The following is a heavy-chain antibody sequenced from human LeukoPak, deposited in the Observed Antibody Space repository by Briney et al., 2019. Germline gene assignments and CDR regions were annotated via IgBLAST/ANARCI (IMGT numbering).Heavy chain of an antibody. V-gene: IGHV1-2*02. CDR1: GYTFTGYY. CDR3: ARGFRGYYDSSFGQLGY. D-gene: IGHD3-22*01. CDR2: INPNSGGT. J-gene: IGHJ4*02. Sequence: ASVKVSCKASGYTFTGYYMHWVRQAPGQGLEWMGWINPNSGGTNYAQKFQGRVTMTRDTSISTAYMELSSLRSEDTAVYYCARGFRGYYDSSFGQLGYWGQGTLVTVSS.